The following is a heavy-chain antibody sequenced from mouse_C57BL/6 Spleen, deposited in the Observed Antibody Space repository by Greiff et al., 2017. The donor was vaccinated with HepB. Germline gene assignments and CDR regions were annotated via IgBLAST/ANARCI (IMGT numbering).Heavy chain of an antibody. J-gene: IGHJ2*01. V-gene: IGHV1-74*01. CDR3: AIIPAGRTTVHDY. D-gene: IGHD1-1*01. CDR2: IHPSDSDT. Sequence: QVQLKQPGAELVKPGASVKVSCKASGYTFTSYWMHWVKQRPGQGLEWIGRIHPSDSDTNYNQKFKGKATLTVDKSSSTAYMQLSSLTSEDSAVYYCAIIPAGRTTVHDYWGQGTTLTVSS. CDR1: GYTFTSYW.